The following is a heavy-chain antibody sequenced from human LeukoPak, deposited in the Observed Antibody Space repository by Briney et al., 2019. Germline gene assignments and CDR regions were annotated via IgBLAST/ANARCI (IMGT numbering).Heavy chain of an antibody. CDR3: ARGAAVAGPYYYYTDV. CDR2: TYYRSKWYN. V-gene: IGHV6-1*01. J-gene: IGHJ6*03. D-gene: IGHD6-19*01. Sequence: SQTLSLTCAISGDSVSSNSAAWNWIRQSPSRGLEWPGRTYYRSKWYNDYAVSVKSRITINPDTSKNQLSLQLNSVTPEDTAVYYCARGAAVAGPYYYYTDVWGKGTTVTISS. CDR1: GDSVSSNSAA.